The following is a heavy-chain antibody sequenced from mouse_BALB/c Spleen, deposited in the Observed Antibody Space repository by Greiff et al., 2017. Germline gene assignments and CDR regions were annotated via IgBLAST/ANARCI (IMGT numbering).Heavy chain of an antibody. V-gene: IGHV5-6-3*01. J-gene: IGHJ4*01. D-gene: IGHD1-2*01. CDR1: GFTFSSYG. CDR2: INSNGGST. CDR3: AREGYYGYYAMDY. Sequence: EVKLVESGGGLVQPGGSLKLSCAASGFTFSSYGMSWVRQTPDKRLELVATINSNGGSTYYPDSVKGRFTISRDNAKNTLYLQMSSLKSEDTAMYYCAREGYYGYYAMDYWGQGTSVTVSS.